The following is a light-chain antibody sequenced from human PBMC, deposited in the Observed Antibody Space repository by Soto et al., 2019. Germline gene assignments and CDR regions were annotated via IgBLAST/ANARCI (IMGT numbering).Light chain of an antibody. CDR1: NSDVGAYNY. Sequence: QSALTQPASVSGSPGQSITISCTGTNSDVGAYNYVSWYQQHTGKGPKLMIYDVSSRPSGVSNRFAGSKSGNTASLTISGLQAEDEADYYCSSYTSSGTLVVFGGGTKLTVL. CDR3: SSYTSSGTLVV. J-gene: IGLJ2*01. V-gene: IGLV2-14*01. CDR2: DVS.